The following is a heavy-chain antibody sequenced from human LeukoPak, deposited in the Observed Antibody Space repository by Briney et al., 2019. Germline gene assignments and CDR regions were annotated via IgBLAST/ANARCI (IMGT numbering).Heavy chain of an antibody. J-gene: IGHJ4*02. D-gene: IGHD3-10*01. CDR1: GGSFSGYY. CDR3: ARGSGMARGVITYFDY. CDR2: INHSGST. Sequence: PSETLSLTCAVYGGSFSGYYWSWIRQPPGKGLEWIGEINHSGSTNYNPSLKSRVTISVDTSKNQFSLKLSSVTAADTAVYYCARGSGMARGVITYFDYWGQGTLVTVSS. V-gene: IGHV4-34*01.